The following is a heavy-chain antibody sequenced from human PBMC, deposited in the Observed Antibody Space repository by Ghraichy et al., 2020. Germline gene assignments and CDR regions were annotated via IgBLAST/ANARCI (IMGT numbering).Heavy chain of an antibody. D-gene: IGHD2-15*01. CDR2: INHSGST. CDR3: ARRLELLPARYYYGMDV. J-gene: IGHJ6*02. CDR1: GGSFSGYY. Sequence: SETLSLTCAVYGGSFSGYYWSWIRQPPGKGLEWIGEINHSGSTNYNPSLKSRVTISVDTSKNQFSLKLSSVTAADTAVYYCARRLELLPARYYYGMDVWGQGTTVTVSS. V-gene: IGHV4-34*01.